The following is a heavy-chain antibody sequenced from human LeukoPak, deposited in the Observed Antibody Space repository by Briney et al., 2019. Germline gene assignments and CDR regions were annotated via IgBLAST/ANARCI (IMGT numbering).Heavy chain of an antibody. Sequence: GGSLRLSCAASGFTFSSYAMNWVRQAPGKGLEWVSGITGGGRSTYYADSVKGRFTISRDNSKNTLYLQMNSLRAEDTAVYYCARAHIVVVTAPIDYWGQGTLVTVSS. V-gene: IGHV3-NL1*01. CDR2: ITGGGRST. J-gene: IGHJ4*02. CDR3: ARAHIVVVTAPIDY. D-gene: IGHD2-21*02. CDR1: GFTFSSYA.